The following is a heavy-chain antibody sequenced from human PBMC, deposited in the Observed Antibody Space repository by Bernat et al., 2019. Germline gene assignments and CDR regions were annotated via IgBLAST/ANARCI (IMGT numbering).Heavy chain of an antibody. V-gene: IGHV3-74*02. CDR3: ARGGFHHGFDI. CDR2: MDSDGSDT. Sequence: EVQLVESGGVVVQPGGSLRLSCAASGFTFDDYTMHWVRQAPGKGLEWVSRMDSDGSDTIYADSVRGRFTITRDNAKNTLYLQMNSLRADDTAVYYCARGGFHHGFDIWGQGTMVTVSS. J-gene: IGHJ3*02. CDR1: GFTFDDYT. D-gene: IGHD3-16*01.